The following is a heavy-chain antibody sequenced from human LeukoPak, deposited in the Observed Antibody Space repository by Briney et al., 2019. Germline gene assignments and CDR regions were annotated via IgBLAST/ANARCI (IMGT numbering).Heavy chain of an antibody. D-gene: IGHD1-1*01. V-gene: IGHV3-11*06. J-gene: IGHJ5*01. CDR1: GFTFSDYY. CDR2: ISSSSAYT. CDR3: ARDPTGTNWFDS. Sequence: GGSLRLSCAASGFTFSDYYMTWIRQAPGKGPEWVSYISSSSAYTNYADSVKGRFTISRDSANNSLYLQMNSLRAEDTAVYYRARDPTGTNWFDSWGQGTLVTVSS.